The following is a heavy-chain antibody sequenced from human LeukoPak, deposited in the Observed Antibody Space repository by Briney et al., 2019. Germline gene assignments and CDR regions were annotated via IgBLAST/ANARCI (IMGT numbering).Heavy chain of an antibody. Sequence: PGGSLRLSCAASGFTFSSYEMNWVRQAPGKGLESVSYISSSGSTIYYADSVKGRFTISRDNAENSLYLQMNSLRAEDTAVYYCATARTDYDYVWGSYRPYYFDYWGQGTLVTVSS. CDR1: GFTFSSYE. J-gene: IGHJ4*02. CDR3: ATARTDYDYVWGSYRPYYFDY. D-gene: IGHD3-16*02. V-gene: IGHV3-48*03. CDR2: ISSSGSTI.